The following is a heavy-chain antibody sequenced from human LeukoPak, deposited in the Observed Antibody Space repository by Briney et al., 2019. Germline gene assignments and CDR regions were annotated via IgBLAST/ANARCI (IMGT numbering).Heavy chain of an antibody. CDR3: ARPGYCSTTSCSAIDY. Sequence: TGESLKISCEGSGYTFSTYWIGWVGQMPGKGLERMGIFYPGDSDTRYSTSFQGQVTISADKPISTAFLHWSSLKPSDTPTYYCARPGYCSTTSCSAIDYWGQGTLVSVSS. J-gene: IGHJ4*02. V-gene: IGHV5-51*01. CDR1: GYTFSTYW. D-gene: IGHD2-2*01. CDR2: FYPGDSDT.